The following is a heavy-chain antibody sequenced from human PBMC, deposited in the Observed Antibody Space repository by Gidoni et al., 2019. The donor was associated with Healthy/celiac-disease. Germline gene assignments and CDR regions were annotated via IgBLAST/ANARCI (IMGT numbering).Heavy chain of an antibody. Sequence: QVQLVQSGAEVKKPGASVKVSCKASGYTFTSYYMHWVRQAPGQGLEWMGIINPSGGSTSYAQKFQGRVTMTRDTSTSTVYMELSSLRSEDTAVYYCAKTGVRGVITGQLDYWGQGTLVTVSS. CDR2: INPSGGST. CDR3: AKTGVRGVITGQLDY. V-gene: IGHV1-46*03. J-gene: IGHJ4*02. D-gene: IGHD3-10*01. CDR1: GYTFTSYY.